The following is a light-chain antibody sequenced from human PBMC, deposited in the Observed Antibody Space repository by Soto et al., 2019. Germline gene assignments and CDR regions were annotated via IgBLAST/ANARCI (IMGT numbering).Light chain of an antibody. CDR3: SSYTSSGTLGI. J-gene: IGLJ2*01. CDR2: DVS. V-gene: IGLV2-14*03. CDR1: SSDVGGYNY. Sequence: QSALTQPASVSGSPGQSITTSCTGTSSDVGGYNYVSWYQQHPGKAPKLMIYDVSNRPSGVSNRFSGSKSGNTASLTISGLQAEDEADYYCSSYTSSGTLGIFGGGTKLTVL.